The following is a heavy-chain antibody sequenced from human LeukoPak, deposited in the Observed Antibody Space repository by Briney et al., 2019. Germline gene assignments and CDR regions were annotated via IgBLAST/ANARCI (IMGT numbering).Heavy chain of an antibody. J-gene: IGHJ5*02. CDR2: INSDGSTT. D-gene: IGHD2-15*01. CDR1: GFTFSDYN. Sequence: GRSLRLSCAASGFTFSDYNMHWVRQVPGKGLVWVSRINSDGSTTIYADSVKGRFTISRDNAKNTLYLQMNSLTAEDTAVYYCARVVVPNLNWFDPWGQGTLVTVSS. CDR3: ARVVVPNLNWFDP. V-gene: IGHV3-74*01.